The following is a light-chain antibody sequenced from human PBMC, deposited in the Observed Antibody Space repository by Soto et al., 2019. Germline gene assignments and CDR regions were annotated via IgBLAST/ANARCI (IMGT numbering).Light chain of an antibody. CDR2: AAS. J-gene: IGKJ1*01. CDR1: QGISNY. Sequence: DIQLAQSPSSLSANVGDRVTITCLASQGISNYLAWYQQKPGKVPKLLIYAASTLQSGVPSRFSGGGSGTDFTLTISSLQPEDVATYYCQKYNSAPWTFGQGTKVDI. V-gene: IGKV1-27*01. CDR3: QKYNSAPWT.